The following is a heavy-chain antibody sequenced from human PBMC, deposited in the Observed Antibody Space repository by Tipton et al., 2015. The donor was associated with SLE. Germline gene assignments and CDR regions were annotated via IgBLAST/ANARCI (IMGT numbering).Heavy chain of an antibody. V-gene: IGHV3-23*03. CDR1: GFSFSSFA. CDR3: AREVYSGSYYYYCGMDV. D-gene: IGHD3-10*01. J-gene: IGHJ6*02. CDR2: IFTGGNT. Sequence: SLRLSCAASGFSFSSFAMGWVRQAPGKGLEWVSVIFTGGNTYSTDSVRGRFTISRDNSKNTLYLQMHSLTADDTAVYYCAREVYSGSYYYYCGMDVWGQGTTVTISS.